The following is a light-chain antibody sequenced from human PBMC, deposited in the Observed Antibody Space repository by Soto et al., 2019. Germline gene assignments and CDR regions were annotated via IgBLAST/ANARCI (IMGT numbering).Light chain of an antibody. CDR3: QQHNDWPLT. V-gene: IGKV3D-15*01. CDR1: QSVSDN. Sequence: EIVMTQSPDTLSLSPGERATLSCRASQSVSDNLAWYQQKPGQAPRLLIYGASTRATGIPARFSGSGSGTEFSLTISSLQSEDFAVYYCQQHNDWPLTFGGGTKVDIK. J-gene: IGKJ4*01. CDR2: GAS.